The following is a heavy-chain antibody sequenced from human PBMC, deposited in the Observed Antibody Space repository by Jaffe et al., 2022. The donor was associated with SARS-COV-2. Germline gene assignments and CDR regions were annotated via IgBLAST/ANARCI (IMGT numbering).Heavy chain of an antibody. CDR3: ARAGGGIWFGDPRGFDP. J-gene: IGHJ5*02. D-gene: IGHD3-10*01. CDR1: GYTFTSYY. CDR2: INPSGGST. Sequence: QVQLVQSGAEVKKPGASVKVSCKASGYTFTSYYMHWVRQAPGQGLEWMGIINPSGGSTSYAQKFQGRVTMTRDTSTSTVYMELSSLRSEDTAVYYCARAGGGIWFGDPRGFDPWGQGTLVTVSS. V-gene: IGHV1-46*01.